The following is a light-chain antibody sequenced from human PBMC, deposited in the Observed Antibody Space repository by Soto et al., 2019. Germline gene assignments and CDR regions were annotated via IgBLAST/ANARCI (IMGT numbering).Light chain of an antibody. CDR2: GAS. J-gene: IGKJ1*01. Sequence: ESVLTQSPGTLSLSLGERATLSCRASQSVSSSYLAWYQQKPGQAPRLLIYGASSRATGIPDRFSGSGSGTDFTLTISRLEPEDFAVYYCQQYDSSPKTFGQGTKVDIK. V-gene: IGKV3-20*01. CDR1: QSVSSSY. CDR3: QQYDSSPKT.